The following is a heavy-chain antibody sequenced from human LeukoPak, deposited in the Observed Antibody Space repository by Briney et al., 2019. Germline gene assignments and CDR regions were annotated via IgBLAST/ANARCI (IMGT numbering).Heavy chain of an antibody. J-gene: IGHJ4*02. V-gene: IGHV1-24*01. CDR2: FDPEDGET. CDR1: GYTLTELS. Sequence: GASVKVSCKVSGYTLTELSMHWVRQAPGRGLEWMGGFDPEDGETIYAQKFQGRVTMTEDTSTDTAYMELSSLGSEDTAVYYCATDHRVQGAAEFDYWGQGTLVTVSS. D-gene: IGHD3-10*01. CDR3: ATDHRVQGAAEFDY.